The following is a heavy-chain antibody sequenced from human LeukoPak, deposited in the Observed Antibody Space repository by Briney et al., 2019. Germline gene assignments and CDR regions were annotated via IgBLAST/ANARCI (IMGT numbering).Heavy chain of an antibody. D-gene: IGHD3-22*01. Sequence: PGGSLGLSCAASGFTFSSYSMNWVRQAPGKGLEWVSSISSSSSYIYYADSVKGRFTISRDNAKNSLYLQMNSLRAEDTAVYYCAIDSSGLVDYWGQGTLVTVSS. J-gene: IGHJ4*02. CDR2: ISSSSSYI. CDR1: GFTFSSYS. V-gene: IGHV3-21*01. CDR3: AIDSSGLVDY.